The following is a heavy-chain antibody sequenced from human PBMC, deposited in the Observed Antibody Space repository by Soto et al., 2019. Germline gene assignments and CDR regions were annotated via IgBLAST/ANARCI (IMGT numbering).Heavy chain of an antibody. D-gene: IGHD5-12*01. Sequence: EVQLLESGGGLVQPGGSRRLSCAASGFTFNSCAMTWVRQAPGKGLEWVSTISGSSSSTFYADSVKGRFTTSRDNSKNMLYLQMDGLRAKDTAVNYCTKEYIVTTIADAFDIWGQGTMVTVSS. J-gene: IGHJ3*02. CDR1: GFTFNSCA. CDR3: TKEYIVTTIADAFDI. CDR2: ISGSSSST. V-gene: IGHV3-23*01.